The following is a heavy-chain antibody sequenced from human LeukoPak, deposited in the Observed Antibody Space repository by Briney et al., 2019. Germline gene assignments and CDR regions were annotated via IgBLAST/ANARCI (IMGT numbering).Heavy chain of an antibody. V-gene: IGHV3-7*01. CDR1: GFTFTDYW. J-gene: IGHJ4*02. Sequence: GGSLRLSCAASGFTFTDYWMSWVRQAPGKGLEWVANIKQDGSEKYYVDSVKGRFTISRDNAKNSLYLQMNSLRAEDTAVYYCARDRGAYYYDSSGYYFFDYWGQGTLVTVSS. CDR2: IKQDGSEK. CDR3: ARDRGAYYYDSSGYYFFDY. D-gene: IGHD3-22*01.